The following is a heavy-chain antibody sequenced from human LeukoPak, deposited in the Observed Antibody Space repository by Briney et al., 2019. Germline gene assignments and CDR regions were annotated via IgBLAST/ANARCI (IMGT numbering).Heavy chain of an antibody. Sequence: PSETLSLTCTVSDYSISSGYSWGWIRQPPGKGLEWIGSIYHSGRTYYNPSLKSRVTISVDTSKNQFSLKLSSVTAADTAVYYCARDGGYCSGGSCYPAGFDYWGQGTLVTVSS. CDR1: DYSISSGYS. V-gene: IGHV4-38-2*02. CDR3: ARDGGYCSGGSCYPAGFDY. J-gene: IGHJ4*02. D-gene: IGHD2-15*01. CDR2: IYHSGRT.